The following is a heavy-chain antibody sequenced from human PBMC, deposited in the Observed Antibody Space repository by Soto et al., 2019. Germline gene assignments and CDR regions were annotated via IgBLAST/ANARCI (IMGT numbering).Heavy chain of an antibody. Sequence: WWSLRLSCSASVFSFGSYALSWVRQAPGKGLEWVSTISGSDGKTFYADSVKGRFSISRDTSQNTLYLQMNSLRADDTAIYYCARWSYLDYWGQGTRVTSPQ. CDR3: ARWSYLDY. V-gene: IGHV3-23*01. CDR1: VFSFGSYA. D-gene: IGHD3-3*01. J-gene: IGHJ4*02. CDR2: ISGSDGKT.